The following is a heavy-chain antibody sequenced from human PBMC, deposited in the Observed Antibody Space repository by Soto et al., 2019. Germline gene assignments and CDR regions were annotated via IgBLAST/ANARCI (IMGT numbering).Heavy chain of an antibody. Sequence: PSETLSLTCAVYGGSFSGYYWSWIRQPPGKGLEWIGEINHSGSTNYNPSLKSRVTISVDTSKNQFSLKLSSVTAADTAVYYCAAEIPVMTTVTTRWFDPWGQGTLVPVSS. CDR2: INHSGST. V-gene: IGHV4-34*01. J-gene: IGHJ5*02. D-gene: IGHD4-17*01. CDR1: GGSFSGYY. CDR3: AAEIPVMTTVTTRWFDP.